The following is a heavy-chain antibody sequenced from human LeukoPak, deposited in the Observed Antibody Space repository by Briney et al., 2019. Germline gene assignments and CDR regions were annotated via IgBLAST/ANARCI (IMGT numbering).Heavy chain of an antibody. CDR3: AKDQQWLVLVNSYMDV. J-gene: IGHJ6*03. CDR1: GFTFSSYR. Sequence: GGSLRLSCAASGFTFSSYRMSWVRQAPGKGLEWVAVIWYDGSNKYYADSVKGRFTISRDNSKNTLYLQMNSLRAEDTAVYYCAKDQQWLVLVNSYMDVWGKGTTVTVSS. V-gene: IGHV3-33*06. D-gene: IGHD6-19*01. CDR2: IWYDGSNK.